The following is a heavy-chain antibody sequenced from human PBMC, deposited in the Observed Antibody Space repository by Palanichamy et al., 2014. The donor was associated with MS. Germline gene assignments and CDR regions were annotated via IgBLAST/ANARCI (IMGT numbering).Heavy chain of an antibody. CDR1: GLSLSTFGVA. V-gene: IGHV2-5*02. D-gene: IGHD6-19*01. J-gene: IGHJ5*02. CDR2: IFWDGDK. CDR3: AHTRVIGYSTGWSGDWFDP. Sequence: QITLKESGPTLVKPTQTLTLTCTLSGLSLSTFGVAVGWIRQPPGKALEWLALIFWDGDKRYSPSLKSRLTISTDISKNQVVLAMTNMDPVDTATYYCAHTRVIGYSTGWSGDWFDPWGQGTLVTVSS.